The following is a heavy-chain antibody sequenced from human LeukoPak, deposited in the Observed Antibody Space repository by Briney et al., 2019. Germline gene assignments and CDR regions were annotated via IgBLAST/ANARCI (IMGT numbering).Heavy chain of an antibody. Sequence: SETLSLTCTVSGGFISSSSYYWGWIRQPPGKGLEWIGSIYYSGSTYYNPSLKSRVTISVDTSKNQFSLKLSSVTAADTAVYYCARSLNWGSGYYFDYWGQGTLVTVSS. CDR3: ARSLNWGSGYYFDY. CDR2: IYYSGST. V-gene: IGHV4-39*01. D-gene: IGHD7-27*01. CDR1: GGFISSSSYY. J-gene: IGHJ4*02.